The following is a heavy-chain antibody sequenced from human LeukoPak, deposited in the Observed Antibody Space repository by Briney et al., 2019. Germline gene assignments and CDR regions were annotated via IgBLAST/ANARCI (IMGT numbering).Heavy chain of an antibody. Sequence: PGGSLRLSCAASGFTFNTYAMSWVRQAPWERLQWGSGISDSGGNTYYADSVRGRFTISRDNSKNTLYLQMNSLSAEDTAVYYCARHRSSWLIDYWGQGTLVTVSS. V-gene: IGHV3-23*01. CDR1: GFTFNTYA. J-gene: IGHJ4*02. D-gene: IGHD6-6*01. CDR3: ARHRSSWLIDY. CDR2: ISDSGGNT.